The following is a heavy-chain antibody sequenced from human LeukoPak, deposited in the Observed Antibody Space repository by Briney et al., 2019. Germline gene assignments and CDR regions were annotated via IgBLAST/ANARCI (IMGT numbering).Heavy chain of an antibody. D-gene: IGHD3-16*01. J-gene: IGHJ4*02. CDR1: GGSFSGYY. Sequence: PSETLSLTCAVYGGSFSGYYWSWLRQPPGKGLEWIGEINHSGSTNYNPSLKSRVTISVDTSKNQFSLRLSSVTAADTAMYDGARDEYAYGGRTHPYFFDYWGQGTLVTVSS. CDR3: ARDEYAYGGRTHPYFFDY. CDR2: INHSGST. V-gene: IGHV4-34*01.